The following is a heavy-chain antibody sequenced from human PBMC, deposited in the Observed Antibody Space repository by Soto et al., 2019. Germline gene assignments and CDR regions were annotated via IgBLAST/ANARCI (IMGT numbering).Heavy chain of an antibody. D-gene: IGHD2-8*01. CDR3: ARLIGNSWLDS. J-gene: IGHJ5*01. Sequence: QVQLQQSGPGLVKPSQTLSLTCAISGDSVSTNSATWDWLRQSPSRGLEWLGRTYYRSKWYNDYAVSVKGRLTINPDTSNNQLSLQLNSVTPDDTAVYYCARLIGNSWLDSWGQGTLVTVSS. V-gene: IGHV6-1*01. CDR2: TYYRSKWYN. CDR1: GDSVSTNSAT.